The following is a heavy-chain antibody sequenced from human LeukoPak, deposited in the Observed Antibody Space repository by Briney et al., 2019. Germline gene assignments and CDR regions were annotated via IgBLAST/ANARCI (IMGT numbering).Heavy chain of an antibody. CDR1: GFTFSSYA. Sequence: PGGSLRLSCAASGFTFSSYAMTWVRQAPGKGLEWVSVIYSGGSTYYADSVKGRFTISRDNSKNTLYLQMNSLSAEDTAVYYCARGPHALEMATTYADYWGQGTLVTVSS. CDR2: IYSGGST. CDR3: ARGPHALEMATTYADY. J-gene: IGHJ4*02. V-gene: IGHV3-53*01. D-gene: IGHD5-24*01.